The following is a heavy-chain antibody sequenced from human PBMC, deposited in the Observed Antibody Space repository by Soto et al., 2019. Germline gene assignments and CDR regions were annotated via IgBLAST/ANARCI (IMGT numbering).Heavy chain of an antibody. CDR3: AKDAAVPGPGRYYFDY. D-gene: IGHD6-19*01. Sequence: EVQVLESGGGLVQPGGSLRLSCAASGVTFSGYAMSWVRQAPGKGLEWVSGISGSGASTYSADSVRGRFTVSRDNSKNTLYLQMNSLRPEDTAVYFCAKDAAVPGPGRYYFDYWGQGTLVTVSS. J-gene: IGHJ4*02. CDR2: ISGSGAST. CDR1: GVTFSGYA. V-gene: IGHV3-23*01.